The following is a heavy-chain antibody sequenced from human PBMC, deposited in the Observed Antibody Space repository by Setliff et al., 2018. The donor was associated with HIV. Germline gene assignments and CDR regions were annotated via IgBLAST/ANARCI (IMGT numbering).Heavy chain of an antibody. Sequence: SETLSLTCSVSGGSITTDGYYWSCIRHHPRKGLEWIGYIYLTGKTNYNPSLASRLVMSLDPSKNQFSLKLNSMTAADTAMYYCAGGRYFRDISDSRFDFWGQGKLVTVSS. CDR3: AGGRYFRDISDSRFDF. J-gene: IGHJ4*02. V-gene: IGHV4-31*03. D-gene: IGHD2-21*02. CDR1: GGSITTDGYY. CDR2: IYLTGKT.